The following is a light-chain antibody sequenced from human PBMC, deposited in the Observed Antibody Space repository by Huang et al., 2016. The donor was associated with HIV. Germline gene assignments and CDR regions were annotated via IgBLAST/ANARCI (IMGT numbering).Light chain of an antibody. CDR2: STS. Sequence: IQLTQSPSSVSASVGDTVRSTCRASQDISSWLAWYQQKPREAPTLRLHSTSILPSGVPSRFNGSGSGTDFFLTINSLRPDDFATYYCQQANMYPRSFGQGTRLDMK. CDR3: QQANMYPRS. V-gene: IGKV1-12*01. J-gene: IGKJ5*01. CDR1: QDISSW.